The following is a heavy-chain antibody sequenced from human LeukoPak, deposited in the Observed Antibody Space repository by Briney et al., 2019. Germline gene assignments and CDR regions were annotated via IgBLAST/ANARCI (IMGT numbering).Heavy chain of an antibody. D-gene: IGHD3-9*01. CDR1: GFTFSSYA. V-gene: IGHV3-23*01. CDR3: AKRPAYYDILTGYYTYYFDY. J-gene: IGHJ4*02. Sequence: GGSLRLSCAASGFTFSSYAMSWVRQAPGKGLEWVSAISGSGGSTYYADSVKGQFTISRDNSKNTLYLQMNSLRAEDTAVYYCAKRPAYYDILTGYYTYYFDYWGQGTLVTVSS. CDR2: ISGSGGST.